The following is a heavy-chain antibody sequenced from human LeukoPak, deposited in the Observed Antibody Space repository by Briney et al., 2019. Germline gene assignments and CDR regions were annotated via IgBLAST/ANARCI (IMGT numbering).Heavy chain of an antibody. CDR2: ISSSGSTI. J-gene: IGHJ4*02. V-gene: IGHV3-48*03. CDR3: ARVDTAMVFDY. D-gene: IGHD5-18*01. CDR1: GFTFSSYE. Sequence: GGSLRLSRAASGFTFSSYEMNWVRQVPGMGLEWVSYISSSGSTIYYADSVKGRFTISRDNAKNSRCLQMNSLRAEDTAVYYCARVDTAMVFDYWGQGTLVTVSS.